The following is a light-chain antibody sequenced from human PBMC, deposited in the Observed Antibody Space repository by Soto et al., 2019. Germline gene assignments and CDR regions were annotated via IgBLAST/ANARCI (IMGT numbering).Light chain of an antibody. CDR3: QQSYTTPIT. J-gene: IGKJ5*01. CDR1: QSISSY. CDR2: ATS. Sequence: DIQMTQSPSSLSAFVGDRVTITCRASQSISSYLNWYQQKPGKAPNLLIYATSSLQSGVPSRFSGSGSGTDFTLTISSLQPEDFATYFCQQSYTTPITFGQGTRL. V-gene: IGKV1-39*01.